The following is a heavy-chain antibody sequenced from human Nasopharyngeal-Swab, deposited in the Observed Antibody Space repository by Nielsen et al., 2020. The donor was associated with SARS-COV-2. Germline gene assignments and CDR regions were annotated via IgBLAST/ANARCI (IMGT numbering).Heavy chain of an antibody. V-gene: IGHV4-59*01. D-gene: IGHD6-19*01. J-gene: IGHJ4*02. CDR3: AGAVAGTGWDY. CDR2: IYYSGST. Sequence: WIRQPPGKGPEWIGYIYYSGSTNHSPSLKSRVTISVDTSKNQFSLKLSSVTAADTAVYYCAGAVAGTGWDYWGQGTLVTVSS.